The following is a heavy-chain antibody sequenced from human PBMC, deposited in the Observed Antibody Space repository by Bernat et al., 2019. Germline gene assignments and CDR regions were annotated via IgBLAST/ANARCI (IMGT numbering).Heavy chain of an antibody. CDR3: AKDRHIVGSTSPDY. CDR1: GFTFSNYG. D-gene: IGHD1-26*01. J-gene: IGHJ4*02. CDR2: ISYDGKNK. Sequence: QVQLVESGGGVVQPGMSLRLSCAASGFTFSNYGIHWVHQAPGKGLEWVAVISYDGKNKYYVDPVKGRCSSSRDNSKDTVFLQMNNLGAEDTAVYYCAKDRHIVGSTSPDYWGQGTLVTVSS. V-gene: IGHV3-30*18.